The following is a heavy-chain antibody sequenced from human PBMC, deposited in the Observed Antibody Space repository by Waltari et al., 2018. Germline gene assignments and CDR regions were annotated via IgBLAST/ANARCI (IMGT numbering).Heavy chain of an antibody. J-gene: IGHJ5*01. CDR1: GYTFTAFY. V-gene: IGHV1-2*06. Sequence: QVQLVQSGAEVKKPGASVKVSCKASGYTFTAFYLHWVRQAPGQGLEWMGRIHTNSGASNYAVKLQGRISLTRDMSLNTAFMELSRLTSDDTAVYYCARGASINLSSAFDPWGQGTLVTVSS. CDR2: IHTNSGAS. D-gene: IGHD3-9*01. CDR3: ARGASINLSSAFDP.